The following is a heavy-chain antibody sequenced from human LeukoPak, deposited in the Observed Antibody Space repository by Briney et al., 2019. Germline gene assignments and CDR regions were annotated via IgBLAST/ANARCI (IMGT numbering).Heavy chain of an antibody. J-gene: IGHJ6*04. D-gene: IGHD3-10*01. V-gene: IGHV1-24*01. CDR2: FDPEDGET. CDR3: ATLMFRGVIGDDYYGMDV. CDR1: GSTLTKLS. Sequence: ASVKVSCKVSGSTLTKLSVHWVRQTPGKGLEWMGGFDPEDGETINGQKFQGRVTMTEDTSTDTAYMELSSLRSEDTAVCYCATLMFRGVIGDDYYGMDVWGKGTTVTVSS.